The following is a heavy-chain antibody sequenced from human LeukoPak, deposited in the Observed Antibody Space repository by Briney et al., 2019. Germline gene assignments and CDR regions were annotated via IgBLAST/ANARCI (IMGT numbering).Heavy chain of an antibody. CDR1: DGSTSGYY. CDR3: ARGTVTTYFFDY. V-gene: IGHV4-59*01. D-gene: IGHD4-17*01. Sequence: PSETLSLTCSVSDGSTSGYYWSWIRQPPGKGLEWIGYIYYTGSTNYNPSLKSRVTMSVDTSKNHFSLKLSSVTAADTAVYYCARGTVTTYFFDYWGQGTLVTVSS. J-gene: IGHJ4*02. CDR2: IYYTGST.